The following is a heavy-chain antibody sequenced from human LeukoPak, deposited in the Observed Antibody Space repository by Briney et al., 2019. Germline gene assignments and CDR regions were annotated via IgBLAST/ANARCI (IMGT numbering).Heavy chain of an antibody. D-gene: IGHD1-26*01. Sequence: GGSLRLSCAASGFTFSGSAMHWVRQASGKGLERVGRIRSKANSYATAYAASVKGRFTISRDDSKNTAYLQMNSLKTEDTAVYYCTRQAPSGSYWVSAFDIWGQGTMVTVSS. V-gene: IGHV3-73*01. J-gene: IGHJ3*02. CDR1: GFTFSGSA. CDR3: TRQAPSGSYWVSAFDI. CDR2: IRSKANSYAT.